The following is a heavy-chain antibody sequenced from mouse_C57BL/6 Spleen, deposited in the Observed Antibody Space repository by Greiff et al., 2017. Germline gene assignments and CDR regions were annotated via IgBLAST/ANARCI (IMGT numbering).Heavy chain of an antibody. CDR1: GYTFTDYN. CDR2: INPNNGGT. CDR3: ARSLWGYDEEAWFAY. V-gene: IGHV1-18*01. Sequence: EVQLQESGPELVKPGASVKIPCKASGYTFTDYNMDWVKQSHGKSLEWIGDINPNNGGTIYNQKFKGKATLTVDKSSSTAYMELRSLSSEDTAVYYCARSLWGYDEEAWFAYWGQGTLVTVSA. J-gene: IGHJ3*01. D-gene: IGHD2-2*01.